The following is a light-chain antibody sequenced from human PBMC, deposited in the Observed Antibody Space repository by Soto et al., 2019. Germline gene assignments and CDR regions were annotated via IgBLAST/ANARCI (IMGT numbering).Light chain of an antibody. V-gene: IGLV2-14*01. CDR2: EVS. CDR3: SSYTSSSTLDV. J-gene: IGLJ1*01. Sequence: QSVLTQPASVSGSPGQSITISCTGTSSDVGAYNYVSWYQQHPGKAPKLMIHEVSKRPSGVSNRFSGSKSGNTASLTISGLQAEDEADYYCSSYTSSSTLDVFGTGTKVTVL. CDR1: SSDVGAYNY.